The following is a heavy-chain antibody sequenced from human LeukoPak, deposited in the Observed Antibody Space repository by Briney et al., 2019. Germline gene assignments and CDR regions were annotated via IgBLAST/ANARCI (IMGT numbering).Heavy chain of an antibody. D-gene: IGHD6-19*01. V-gene: IGHV7-4-1*02. Sequence: ASVKVSCKASGYTFTSYAMNWVRQAPGQGLEWMGWINTNTGNPTYAQGFTGRFVFSLDTSVSTAYLQISSLKAEDTAVYYCARNKAVAVRYYYGMDVWGQGTTVTVSS. CDR2: INTNTGNP. CDR3: ARNKAVAVRYYYGMDV. J-gene: IGHJ6*02. CDR1: GYTFTSYA.